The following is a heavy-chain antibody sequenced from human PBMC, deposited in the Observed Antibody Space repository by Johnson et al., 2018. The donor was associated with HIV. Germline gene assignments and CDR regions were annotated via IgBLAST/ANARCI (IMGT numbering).Heavy chain of an antibody. Sequence: PGKGLEWVAVISYDGSNKYYAASVKGRFTISRDNSKNTLYLQMNSLRAEDTAVYYCARSKDCSVGTCPDAFDIWGQGTLVMVSS. V-gene: IGHV3-30*04. CDR2: ISYDGSNK. CDR3: ARSKDCSVGTCPDAFDI. J-gene: IGHJ3*02. D-gene: IGHD2-15*01.